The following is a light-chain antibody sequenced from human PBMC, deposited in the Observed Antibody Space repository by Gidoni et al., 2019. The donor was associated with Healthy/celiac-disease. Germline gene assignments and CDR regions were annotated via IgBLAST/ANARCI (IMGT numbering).Light chain of an antibody. CDR3: QQYYSTPWT. CDR1: QSVLYNSNNKNY. Sequence: IVMTQSPDSLAVSLGGRATINCKSSQSVLYNSNNKNYLTWYQQKPGQPPKLLIDRASTRESGVPDRFSGSGSGTDFTLTISSLQAEDVAVYYCQQYYSTPWTFGQGTKVEIK. V-gene: IGKV4-1*01. J-gene: IGKJ1*01. CDR2: RAS.